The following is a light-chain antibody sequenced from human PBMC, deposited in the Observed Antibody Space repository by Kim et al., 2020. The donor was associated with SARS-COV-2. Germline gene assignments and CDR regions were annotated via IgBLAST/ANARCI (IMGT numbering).Light chain of an antibody. CDR3: WQCNSWPIT. Sequence: ATPSCGASQISNNYVAWYQKKADQAPLLLIDDVSNRATGIPARCSGGGAGKVFTLTISRLEPEYLALYCWQCNSWPITFGQGTRLEIK. V-gene: IGKV3D-11*02. J-gene: IGKJ5*01. CDR1: QISNNY. CDR2: DVS.